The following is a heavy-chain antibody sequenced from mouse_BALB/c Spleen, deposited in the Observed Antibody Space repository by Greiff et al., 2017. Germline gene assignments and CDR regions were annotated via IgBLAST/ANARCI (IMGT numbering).Heavy chain of an antibody. Sequence: VQLQQSGPSLVKPSQTLSLTCSVTGDSITSGYWNWIRKFPGNKLEYMGYISYSGSTYYNPSLKNRISITRDTSKNQYYLQLNSVTTEDTATYYCARTMITTEAMDYWGQGTSVTVSS. J-gene: IGHJ4*01. V-gene: IGHV3-8*02. CDR2: ISYSGST. D-gene: IGHD2-4*01. CDR3: ARTMITTEAMDY. CDR1: GDSITSGY.